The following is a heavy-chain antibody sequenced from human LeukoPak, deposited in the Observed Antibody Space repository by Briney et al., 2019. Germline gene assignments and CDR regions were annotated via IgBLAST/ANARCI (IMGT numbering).Heavy chain of an antibody. CDR1: GYSISSGYY. CDR2: IYHSGST. Sequence: SETLSLTCTVSGYSISSGYYWGWIRQPPGKGLEWIGSIYHSGSTYYNPSLKSRVTISVDTSKNQFSLKLSSVTAADTAVYYCATQPPDCSGGSCYLYYFDYWGQGTLVTVSS. V-gene: IGHV4-38-2*02. CDR3: ATQPPDCSGGSCYLYYFDY. D-gene: IGHD2-15*01. J-gene: IGHJ4*02.